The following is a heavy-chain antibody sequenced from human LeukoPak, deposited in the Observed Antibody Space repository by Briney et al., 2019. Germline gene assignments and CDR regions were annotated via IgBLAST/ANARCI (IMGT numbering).Heavy chain of an antibody. V-gene: IGHV3-74*01. CDR1: GFNFSNFW. D-gene: IGHD6-13*01. Sequence: GGSLRPSCAASGFNFSNFWMHWVRQAPGKGPEWISHINIDGTDTTYGDSAKGRFTVSRDNAKNTLFLQMNSLRVEDTAVYYCARGTAETAGIDYWGQGTLVTVSA. CDR3: ARGTAETAGIDY. CDR2: INIDGTDT. J-gene: IGHJ4*02.